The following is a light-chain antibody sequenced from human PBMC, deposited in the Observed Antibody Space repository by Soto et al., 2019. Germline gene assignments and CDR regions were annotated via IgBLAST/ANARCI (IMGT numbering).Light chain of an antibody. CDR3: QQFGLSHP. J-gene: IGKJ4*01. V-gene: IGKV3-20*01. CDR1: QTISSTF. Sequence: EIVLTQSPGTLSLSPGERATLSCRASQTISSTFLAWYRQRPGQAPRLLIYGASSRATGIPDRFSGSGSGTDFTLTISRLEPEDFAVYYCQQFGLSHPFGEGTKVEIK. CDR2: GAS.